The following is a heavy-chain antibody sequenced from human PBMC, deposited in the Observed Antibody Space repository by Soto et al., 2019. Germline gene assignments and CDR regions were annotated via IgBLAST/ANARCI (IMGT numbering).Heavy chain of an antibody. D-gene: IGHD3-10*01. Sequence: QVQLQQWGAGLLEPAETLSLTCAVYGGSISGYYWSWIRQPPAKGLERIGEINHSGSTNYNPSLKSRVTISVDTSKNQFSLKLSSVTAAVTAVYYSERELLCFGELLPHDAFDIWGQGTMVTVSS. CDR1: GGSISGYY. CDR2: INHSGST. J-gene: IGHJ3*02. V-gene: IGHV4-34*01. CDR3: ERELLCFGELLPHDAFDI.